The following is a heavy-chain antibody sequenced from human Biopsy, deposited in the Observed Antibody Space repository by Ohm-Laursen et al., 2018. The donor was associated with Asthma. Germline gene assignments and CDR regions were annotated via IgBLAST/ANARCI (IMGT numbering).Heavy chain of an antibody. D-gene: IGHD3-3*02. J-gene: IGHJ6*02. CDR2: IKHDGSEN. CDR1: GFTFGDYW. V-gene: IGHV3-7*01. CDR3: ARTFHFWSPYHAEHYQL. Sequence: SLRLSCAASGFTFGDYWMSWVRQVPGRGLEWVANIKHDGSENNHVDSLKGRFTISRDNAKNSLYLQMNSLRAEDTAVYYCARTFHFWSPYHAEHYQLWGQGTTVTVSS.